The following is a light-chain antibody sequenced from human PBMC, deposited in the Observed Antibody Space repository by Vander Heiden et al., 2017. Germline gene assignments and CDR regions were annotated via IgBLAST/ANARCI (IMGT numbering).Light chain of an antibody. CDR2: KDS. CDR1: AMPKQY. J-gene: IGLJ1*01. V-gene: IGLV3-25*03. CDR3: QSADSSGTFYV. Sequence: SSELTQQPSVSMSPGQTARITCSGDAMPKQYAYWYQQKPGQAPVLVIYKDSERPSGIPERFSGSSSGTTVTLTISGVQAEDEADYYCQSADSSGTFYVFGTGTKVTVL.